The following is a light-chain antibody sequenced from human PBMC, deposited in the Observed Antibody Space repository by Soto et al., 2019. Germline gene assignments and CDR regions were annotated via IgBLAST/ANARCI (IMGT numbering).Light chain of an antibody. V-gene: IGKV3-20*01. CDR3: QQYGSSPRT. CDR1: QSVSSSY. J-gene: IGKJ1*01. Sequence: EIVLTQSPGTLSLSPGERATLSCRASQSVSSSYLAWYQQKPGQAHRLLIYGASSRATGIPDRFSGSGSATDFTLTISRLEPEDFAVYYCQQYGSSPRTFGQGTKVEIK. CDR2: GAS.